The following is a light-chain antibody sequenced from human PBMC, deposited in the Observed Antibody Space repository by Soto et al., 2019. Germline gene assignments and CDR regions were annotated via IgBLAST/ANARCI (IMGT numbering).Light chain of an antibody. CDR3: QQYNNWPTWT. V-gene: IGKV3-20*01. CDR1: QSVSSSY. CDR2: GAS. J-gene: IGKJ1*01. Sequence: IVLTQSPCTLSVSPGERATLCCRSSQSVSSSYLAWYQQKPGQAPRLLIYGASSRATGIPDRFSGSGSGTDFTLTISSLQAEDSAVYFCQQYNNWPTWTFGQGTKVDIK.